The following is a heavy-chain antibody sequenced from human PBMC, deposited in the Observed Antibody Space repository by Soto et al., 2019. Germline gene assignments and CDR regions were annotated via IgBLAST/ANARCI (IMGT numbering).Heavy chain of an antibody. CDR1: GFTFSSYG. D-gene: IGHD6-13*01. V-gene: IGHV3-30*18. Sequence: QVQLVESGGGVVQPGRSLRLSCAASGFTFSSYGMHWVRQAPGKGLEWVAVISYDGSNKYYVDSVKGRFTISRDNSKNTLYLQMNSLRAEDTAVYYCAKDEVAAAGDWGQGTLVTVSS. J-gene: IGHJ4*02. CDR2: ISYDGSNK. CDR3: AKDEVAAAGD.